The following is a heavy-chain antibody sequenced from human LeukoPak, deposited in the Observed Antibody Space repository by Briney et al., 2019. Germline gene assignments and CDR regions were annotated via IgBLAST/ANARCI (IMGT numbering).Heavy chain of an antibody. Sequence: PSETLSLTCTVSGGSISSSNYYWGWIPQPPGKGLEWIGSIYYSGSTYYNPSLKSRVTISVDTSKNQFSLKLSSVTAADTAVYYCARGGRATVTTWGQGTLVTVSS. V-gene: IGHV4-39*01. CDR1: GGSISSSNYY. J-gene: IGHJ5*02. D-gene: IGHD4-17*01. CDR2: IYYSGST. CDR3: ARGGRATVTT.